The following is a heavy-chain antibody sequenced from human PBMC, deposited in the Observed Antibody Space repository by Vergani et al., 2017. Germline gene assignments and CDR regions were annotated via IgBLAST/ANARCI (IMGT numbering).Heavy chain of an antibody. J-gene: IGHJ6*02. CDR2: IYSGGST. D-gene: IGHD3-10*01. Sequence: EVQLVESGGGLVQPGGSLRLSCAASGFTVSSNYMSWVRQAPGKGLEWVSVIYSGGSTYYADTVKGRFTISRHNSKNTLYLQMNSLRAEDTAVYYCARDLRYYGSXSYYKVPAAPAFSSRYYCMDVWGQGTTVTVSS. CDR3: ARDLRYYGSXSYYKVPAAPAFSSRYYCMDV. CDR1: GFTVSSNY. V-gene: IGHV3-53*04.